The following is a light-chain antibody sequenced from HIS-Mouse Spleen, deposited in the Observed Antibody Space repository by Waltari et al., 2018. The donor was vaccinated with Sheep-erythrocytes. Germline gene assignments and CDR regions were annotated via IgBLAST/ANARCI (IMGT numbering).Light chain of an antibody. Sequence: EIVLTHSPATLSLSPGERATLSCRASQSVSSYLAWYQQKPGQPPRLLIYDASNRATSIPARFSGSGSGTDFTLTISSLEPEDFAVYYCQQLTFGGGTKVEIK. V-gene: IGKV3-11*01. CDR1: QSVSSY. CDR2: DAS. J-gene: IGKJ4*01. CDR3: QQLT.